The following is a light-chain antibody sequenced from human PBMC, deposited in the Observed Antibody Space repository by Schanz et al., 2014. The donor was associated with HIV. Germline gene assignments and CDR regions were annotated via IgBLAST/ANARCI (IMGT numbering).Light chain of an antibody. Sequence: QSALTQPASVSGSPGQSITISCTGTSSDVGAYNSVSWFQQYPGKAPKLIIYDVSNRPSGVSNRFSGSKSANTASLTVSGLQAEDEAVYHCSSSSTTTCVFGGGTKLTVL. J-gene: IGLJ3*02. V-gene: IGLV2-14*01. CDR3: SSSSTTTCV. CDR1: SSDVGAYNS. CDR2: DVS.